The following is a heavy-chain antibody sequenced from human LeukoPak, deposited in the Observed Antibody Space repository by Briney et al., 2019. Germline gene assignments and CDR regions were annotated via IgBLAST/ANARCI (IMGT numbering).Heavy chain of an antibody. CDR2: ISSSSSYI. CDR3: ARECTGSTSCYPY. D-gene: IGHD2-2*01. CDR1: GFTFSSYS. V-gene: IGHV3-21*01. Sequence: GGSLRLSCAASGFTFSSYSMNWVRQAPGKGLEWVSSISSSSSYIYYADSVKGRFTISRGNAKNSLYLQMNSLRAEDTAVYYCARECTGSTSCYPYWGQGTLVTVSS. J-gene: IGHJ4*02.